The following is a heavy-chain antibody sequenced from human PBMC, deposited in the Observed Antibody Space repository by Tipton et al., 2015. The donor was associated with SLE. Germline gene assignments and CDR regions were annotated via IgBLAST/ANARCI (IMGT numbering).Heavy chain of an antibody. J-gene: IGHJ3*02. Sequence: SLRLSCTASGFTFGDYAMSWFRQAPGKGLEWVGFIRRKAYGGTTEYAASVKGRFTISRDDSKSIAYLQMNSLKTEDTAVYYCTRAAAGAGAAFDIWGQGTMVTVSS. CDR1: GFTFGDYA. CDR3: TRAAAGAGAAFDI. CDR2: IRRKAYGGTT. V-gene: IGHV3-49*03. D-gene: IGHD6-13*01.